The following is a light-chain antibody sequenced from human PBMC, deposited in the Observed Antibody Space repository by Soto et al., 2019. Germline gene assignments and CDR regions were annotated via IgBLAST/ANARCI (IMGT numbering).Light chain of an antibody. CDR2: DAS. CDR1: QSVGSY. Sequence: EIEVTQSPATLSLSPGERATLSCRTSQSVGSYLAWYQKKPCQAPRLLIYDASNTATGIPARFSGGGSGIDFTLTISSLEPDDFAVYYCQHRSNWPPLTFGGGTKVEI. V-gene: IGKV3-11*01. J-gene: IGKJ4*01. CDR3: QHRSNWPPLT.